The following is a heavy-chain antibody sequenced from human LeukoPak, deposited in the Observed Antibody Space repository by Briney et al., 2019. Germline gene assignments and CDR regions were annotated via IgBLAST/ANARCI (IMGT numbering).Heavy chain of an antibody. J-gene: IGHJ4*02. V-gene: IGHV3-30*02. CDR1: GFNLNSYA. Sequence: PGGSLRLSCAVSGFNLNSYAMHWVRQAPGKGLEWVAVIRHDEANSFYADSVQRRFTLYRDTSKKLLYLQMNSLRVEHTAVYYCAKEYTPSSPLGELDSWGQGTLVTVSS. CDR2: IRHDEANS. CDR3: AKEYTPSSPLGELDS. D-gene: IGHD6-6*01.